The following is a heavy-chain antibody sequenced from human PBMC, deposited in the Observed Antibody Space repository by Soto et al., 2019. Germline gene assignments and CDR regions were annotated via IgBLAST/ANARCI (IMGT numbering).Heavy chain of an antibody. V-gene: IGHV3-48*01. CDR2: ISDSSSTI. J-gene: IGHJ5*02. D-gene: IGHD5-12*01. CDR3: TRDGS. CDR1: GFPFSSYA. Sequence: GGSLRLSCAASGFPFSSYAMNWVRQTPDKGLEWLSYISDSSSTIHYADSVKSRFTISRVNAKNSLYLQMNSLRADDTAVYYCTRDGSWGEGTLVTVSS.